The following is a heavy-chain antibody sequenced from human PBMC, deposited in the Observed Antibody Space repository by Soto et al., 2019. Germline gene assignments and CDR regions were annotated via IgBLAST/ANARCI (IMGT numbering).Heavy chain of an antibody. J-gene: IGHJ4*02. V-gene: IGHV1-18*04. D-gene: IGHD1-26*01. Sequence: ASVKVSCKASGYTFTSYGISWVRQAPGQGLEWMGWISAYNGNTNYAQKLQGRVTLTTDTSTSTAYMELRSLRSDDTAVYYCGRSSAPGGSYYGEGFDYWGQGTLVTVSS. CDR3: GRSSAPGGSYYGEGFDY. CDR1: GYTFTSYG. CDR2: ISAYNGNT.